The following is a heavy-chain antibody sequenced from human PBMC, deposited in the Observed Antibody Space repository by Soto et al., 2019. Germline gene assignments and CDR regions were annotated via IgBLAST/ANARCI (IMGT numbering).Heavy chain of an antibody. CDR3: ARDQYYYGSGSPTWFDP. J-gene: IGHJ5*02. D-gene: IGHD3-10*01. CDR1: GGTFSSYA. CDR2: IIPIFGTA. Sequence: SVKVSCKASGGTFSSYAISWVRQAPGQGPEWMGGIIPIFGTANYAQKFQGRVTITADESTSTAYMELSSLRSEDTAVYYCARDQYYYGSGSPTWFDPWGQGTLVTVSS. V-gene: IGHV1-69*13.